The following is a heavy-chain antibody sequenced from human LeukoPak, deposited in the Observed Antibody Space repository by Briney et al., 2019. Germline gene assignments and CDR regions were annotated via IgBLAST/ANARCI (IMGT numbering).Heavy chain of an antibody. V-gene: IGHV3-30*02. J-gene: IGHJ6*03. Sequence: GGSLRLSCAASGFTFSTNAMHWVRQAPGKGLEWVAFIRYDGSNKYYADSVKGRFTISRDNSKNTLYLQMNSLRAEDTAVYYCAKDEGRVVISYYYMDVWGKGTTVTVSS. CDR3: AKDEGRVVISYYYMDV. CDR2: IRYDGSNK. CDR1: GFTFSTNA. D-gene: IGHD3-22*01.